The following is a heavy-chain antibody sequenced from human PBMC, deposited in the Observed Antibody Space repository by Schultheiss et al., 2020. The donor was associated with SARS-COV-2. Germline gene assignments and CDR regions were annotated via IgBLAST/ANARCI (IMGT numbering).Heavy chain of an antibody. CDR3: ARGGGSGYYGMDV. CDR1: GGSFSGYY. J-gene: IGHJ6*02. D-gene: IGHD3-16*01. CDR2: INHSGST. V-gene: IGHV4-34*01. Sequence: SETLSLTCAVYGGSFSGYYWSWIRQPPGKGLEWIGEINHSGSTNYNPSLKSRVTISVDTSKNQFSLKLSSVTAADTAVYYCARGGGSGYYGMDVWGQGTTVTVAS.